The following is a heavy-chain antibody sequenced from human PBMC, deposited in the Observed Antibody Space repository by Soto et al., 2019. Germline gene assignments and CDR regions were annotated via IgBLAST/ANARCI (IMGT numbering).Heavy chain of an antibody. V-gene: IGHV3-48*02. D-gene: IGHD3-22*01. CDR3: ATLPYYDSIGYYVLLDY. J-gene: IGHJ4*02. Sequence: WGTLRLSWVTSRLTFKSDGINCVPQSPVKGLEWVLNITSNSSRTIYYAGAVKRRFTITRDNAKNSLFLHMHSLRDEDTAVYYCATLPYYDSIGYYVLLDYWTRGPLDIVSS. CDR2: ITSNSSRTI. CDR1: RLTFKSDG.